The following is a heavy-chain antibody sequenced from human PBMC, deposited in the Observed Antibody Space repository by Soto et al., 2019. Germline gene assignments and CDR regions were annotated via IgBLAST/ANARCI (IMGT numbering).Heavy chain of an antibody. CDR1: GYSFTSYW. Sequence: GESLKISCKGSGYSFTSYWISWVRQMPGKGLEWMGRIDPSDSYTNYSPSFQGHVTISADKSISTAYLQWSSLKASDTAMYYCASSPRGYCSSTSCRELGNYYGMDVWGQGTTGTVSS. J-gene: IGHJ6*02. CDR3: ASSPRGYCSSTSCRELGNYYGMDV. D-gene: IGHD2-2*01. CDR2: IDPSDSYT. V-gene: IGHV5-10-1*01.